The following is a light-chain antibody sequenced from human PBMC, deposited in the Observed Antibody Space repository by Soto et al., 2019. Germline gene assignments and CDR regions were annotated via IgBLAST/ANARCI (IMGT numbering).Light chain of an antibody. CDR2: GAS. V-gene: IGKV3-20*01. J-gene: IGKJ4*01. Sequence: EIVLTPSPAALSLSPGERATLSCRASQSVSSSYLAWYQQKPGQAPRLLIYGASSRATGIPDRFSGSGSGTEFTLTVFGLQSEDVAVYYCQQYHNWPFTFGGGTKVHIK. CDR3: QQYHNWPFT. CDR1: QSVSSSY.